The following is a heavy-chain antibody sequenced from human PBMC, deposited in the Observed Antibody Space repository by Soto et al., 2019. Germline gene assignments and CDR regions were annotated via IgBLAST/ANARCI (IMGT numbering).Heavy chain of an antibody. V-gene: IGHV3-33*01. CDR2: VRYDGRAE. J-gene: IGHJ4*02. D-gene: IGHD2-8*01. CDR1: GFTFSTYG. CDR3: AREFFSAVYAAHFDH. Sequence: QVQLVESGGGVVQPGTSLRLSCAASGFTFSTYGMHWVRQAPGKGLEYVAGVRYDGRAEYYVDSVRGRFTISRDSYKNMLSLEMNSLRAEDTAVYYCAREFFSAVYAAHFDHWGQGNRVTVSS.